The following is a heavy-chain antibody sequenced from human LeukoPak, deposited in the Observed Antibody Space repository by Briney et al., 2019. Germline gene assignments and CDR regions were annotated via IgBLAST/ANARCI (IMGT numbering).Heavy chain of an antibody. CDR3: ARDYDY. CDR2: ISSSSSYI. CDR1: GFTFSSYS. Sequence: GGSLRLSCAASGFTFSSYSMNWVRQAPGKGLEWVSSISSSSSYIYYANSVKGRFTISRDNAKNSLYLQMNGLRAEDTAVYYCARDYDYWGQGTLVTVSS. J-gene: IGHJ4*02. V-gene: IGHV3-21*01.